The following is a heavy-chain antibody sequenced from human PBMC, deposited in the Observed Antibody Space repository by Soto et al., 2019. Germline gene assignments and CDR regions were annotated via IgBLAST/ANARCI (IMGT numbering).Heavy chain of an antibody. V-gene: IGHV1-18*01. CDR2: ISAYNGNT. D-gene: IGHD6-13*01. J-gene: IGHJ4*02. CDR3: ARSSNYSAAADYYFDY. CDR1: GYTFTSYG. Sequence: GASVKVSCKASGYTFTSYGISWVRHAPGQGLEWMGWISAYNGNTNYAQKLQGRVTMTTDTSTSTAYMELRSLRSDDTAVYYCARSSNYSAAADYYFDYWGQGTLVTVSS.